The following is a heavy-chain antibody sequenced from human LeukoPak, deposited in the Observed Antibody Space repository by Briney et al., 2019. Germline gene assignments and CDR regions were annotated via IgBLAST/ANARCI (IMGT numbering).Heavy chain of an antibody. Sequence: GGSLRLSCAASGFTFSNAWMSWVRQAPGKGLEWVANINQDGSEKKYVDSVKGRFTISRDNAKNSLYLQMNSVRAEDTAVYYCARPFYESSGYYRYWGQGTLVTVSS. CDR1: GFTFSNAW. J-gene: IGHJ4*02. V-gene: IGHV3-7*01. CDR3: ARPFYESSGYYRY. CDR2: INQDGSEK. D-gene: IGHD3-22*01.